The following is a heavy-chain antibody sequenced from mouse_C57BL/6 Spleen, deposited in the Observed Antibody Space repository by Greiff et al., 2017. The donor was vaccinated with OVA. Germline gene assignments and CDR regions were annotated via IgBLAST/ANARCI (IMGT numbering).Heavy chain of an antibody. V-gene: IGHV3-6*01. CDR1: GYSITSGYY. J-gene: IGHJ4*01. Sequence: EVQVVESGPGLVKPSQSLSLTCSVTGYSITSGYYWNWIRQFPGNKLEWMGYISYDGSNNYNPSLKNRISITRDTSKNQFFLKLNSVTTEDTATYYCARGGIYYGSSYEAMDYWGQGTSVTVSS. CDR2: ISYDGSN. D-gene: IGHD1-1*01. CDR3: ARGGIYYGSSYEAMDY.